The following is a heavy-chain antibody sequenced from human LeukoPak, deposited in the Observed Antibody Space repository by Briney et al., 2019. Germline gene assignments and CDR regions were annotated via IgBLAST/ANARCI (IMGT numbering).Heavy chain of an antibody. CDR3: ARIFLPILSVFGVVINAFDI. V-gene: IGHV4-39*01. CDR1: GGSISSSSYY. Sequence: SETLSLTCTVSGGSISSSSYYWGWIRQPPGKGLEWIGSIYYSGSTYYNPSLKSRVTISVDTSKNQFSLKLSSVTAADTAVYYCARIFLPILSVFGVVINAFDIWGQGTMVTVSS. D-gene: IGHD3-3*01. J-gene: IGHJ3*02. CDR2: IYYSGST.